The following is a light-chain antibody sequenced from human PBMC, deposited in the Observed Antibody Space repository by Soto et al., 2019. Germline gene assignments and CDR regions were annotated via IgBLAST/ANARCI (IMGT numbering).Light chain of an antibody. CDR3: QQGYSTPQT. V-gene: IGKV1-39*01. Sequence: DIQMTQSPSSLSASAGDRVTITCRASQGISSHLNWYQQKPGKAPKLLIYGASSLQSGVPSRFSGSGSGTDFTLTINSLQPEDFAIYYGQQGYSTPQTFGQGTKVEIK. J-gene: IGKJ1*01. CDR1: QGISSH. CDR2: GAS.